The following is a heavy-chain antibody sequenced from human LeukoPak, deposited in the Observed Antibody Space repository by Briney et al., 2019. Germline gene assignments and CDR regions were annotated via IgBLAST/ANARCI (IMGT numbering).Heavy chain of an antibody. CDR1: GFTFSNAW. Sequence: PGGSLRLSCAASGFTFSNAWMSWVRQAPGKGLEWVGFIRSKAYGGTTEYAASVKGRFTISRDDSKSIAYLQMNSLKTEDTAVYYCTSLLWFGELLQTLDYWGQGTLVIVSS. CDR2: IRSKAYGGTT. CDR3: TSLLWFGELLQTLDY. J-gene: IGHJ4*02. D-gene: IGHD3-10*01. V-gene: IGHV3-49*04.